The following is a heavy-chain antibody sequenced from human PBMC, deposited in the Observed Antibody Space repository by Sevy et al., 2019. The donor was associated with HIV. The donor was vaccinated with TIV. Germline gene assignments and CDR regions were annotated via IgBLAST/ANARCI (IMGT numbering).Heavy chain of an antibody. CDR2: ISYEGTET. CDR3: ARDGGYSVKWYPLY. CDR1: GFAFSTHA. V-gene: IGHV3-30-3*01. J-gene: IGHJ4*01. D-gene: IGHD1-26*01. Sequence: SLRLSCAASGFAFSTHAMHWVRQAPGKGLEWVAVISYEGTETFYAASVEGRFTISRDNSKNMLSLKINSLRPEDTAVYYCARDGGYSVKWYPLYWGHGTLVTVSS.